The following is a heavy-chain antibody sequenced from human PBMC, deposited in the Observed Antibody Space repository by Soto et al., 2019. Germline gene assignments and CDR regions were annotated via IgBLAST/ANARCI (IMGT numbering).Heavy chain of an antibody. J-gene: IGHJ6*02. V-gene: IGHV4-4*02. Sequence: QVQLQESGPGLVKPSGTLSLTCVVSGASISDSHWWTWVRQPPGKGLEWIGEMFHSGSTNYNPTLXXRVPTSIPKSSDQFPLNLNSATAADTAVYSCAQNNDSAIAACGQGSTVTVSS. CDR2: MFHSGST. D-gene: IGHD1-1*01. CDR3: AQNNDSAIAA. CDR1: GASISDSHW.